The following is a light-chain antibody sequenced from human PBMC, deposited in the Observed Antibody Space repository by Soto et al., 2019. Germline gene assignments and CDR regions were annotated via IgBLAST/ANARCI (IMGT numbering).Light chain of an antibody. CDR1: QSISSY. V-gene: IGKV1-39*01. Sequence: DIQMTQSPSTVSASVGDRVTITCRASQSISSYLNWYQQKPGKAPKLLIYAASSLQSGVPSRFSGSGSGTDFTLTISSLQAEDVAVYYCQQYYSTPTWTFGQGTKVDIK. CDR2: AAS. J-gene: IGKJ1*01. CDR3: QQYYSTPTWT.